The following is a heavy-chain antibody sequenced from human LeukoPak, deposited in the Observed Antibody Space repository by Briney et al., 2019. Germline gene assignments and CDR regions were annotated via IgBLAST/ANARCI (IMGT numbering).Heavy chain of an antibody. CDR2: IYYSGST. J-gene: IGHJ4*01. V-gene: IGHV4-39*07. Sequence: SETLSLTCTVSGGSISSSSYYWGWIRQPPGKGLEWIGSIYYSGSTYYNPSLKSRVTISVDTSKNQFSLKLSSVTAADTAVYYCARDKEGTDYWGHGTLVTVSS. CDR3: ARDKEGTDY. CDR1: GGSISSSSYY.